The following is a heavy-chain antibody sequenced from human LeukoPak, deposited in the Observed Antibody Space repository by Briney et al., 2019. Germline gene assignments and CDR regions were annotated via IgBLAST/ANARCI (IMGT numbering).Heavy chain of an antibody. D-gene: IGHD3-22*01. CDR1: GDSINNVAYY. CDR3: ARVGGYDAFDI. CDR2: LHYTGAT. J-gene: IGHJ3*02. Sequence: SETLSLTCSVSGDSINNVAYYWAWVRQPPGKGLEWIATLHYTGATYYNPSLKSRVTMSVDTSKNQFSLKLSSVTAADTAVYYCARVGGYDAFDIWGQGTMVTVSS. V-gene: IGHV4-39*07.